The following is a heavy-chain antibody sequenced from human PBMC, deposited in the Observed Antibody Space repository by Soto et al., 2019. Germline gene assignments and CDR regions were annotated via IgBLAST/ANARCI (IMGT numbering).Heavy chain of an antibody. CDR2: INPSDGKT. D-gene: IGHD6-13*01. CDR1: GYTFTSYY. J-gene: IGHJ6*02. Sequence: ASVKVSCKASGYTFTSYYMHWVRQAPGQGLEWMGIINPSDGKTSYAQKFQGRVTMTEDTSTNTAYMELSSLRSEDTAVYYCATGSAAGLYYYYGMDVWGQGTTVTVSS. V-gene: IGHV1-46*01. CDR3: ATGSAAGLYYYYGMDV.